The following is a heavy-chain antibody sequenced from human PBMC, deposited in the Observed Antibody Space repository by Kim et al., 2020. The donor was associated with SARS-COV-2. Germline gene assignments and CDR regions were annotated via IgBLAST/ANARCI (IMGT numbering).Heavy chain of an antibody. Sequence: ASVKVSCKASGYTFTSYAMNWVRQAPGQGLEWMGWINTNTGNPTYAQGFTGRFVFSLDTSVSTAYLQISSLKAEDTAVYYCARRPTMDGYYYYYGMDVWGQGTTVTVSS. J-gene: IGHJ6*02. V-gene: IGHV7-4-1*02. CDR3: ARRPTMDGYYYYYGMDV. D-gene: IGHD3-10*01. CDR2: INTNTGNP. CDR1: GYTFTSYA.